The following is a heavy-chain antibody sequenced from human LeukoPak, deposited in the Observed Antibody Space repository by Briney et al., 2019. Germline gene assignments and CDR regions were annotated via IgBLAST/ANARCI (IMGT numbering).Heavy chain of an antibody. Sequence: SETLALTCTVPGGPISSYYWSWIRQPPGKGLEWIGYRDYSGSTNYKPSLKSRVTISVNTSKNQFSLRLNSVTAADTAVYYCARVGHPTQRRVLSAVTIPTAGAFDIWGQGTLVTVSS. D-gene: IGHD4-17*01. J-gene: IGHJ3*02. V-gene: IGHV4-59*12. CDR1: GGPISSYY. CDR3: ARVGHPTQRRVLSAVTIPTAGAFDI. CDR2: RDYSGST.